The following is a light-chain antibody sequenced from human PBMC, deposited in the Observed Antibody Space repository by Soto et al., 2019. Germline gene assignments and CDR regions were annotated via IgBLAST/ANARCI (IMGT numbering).Light chain of an antibody. J-gene: IGKJ4*01. Sequence: EIVLTQSPGTLSLSKGERATLSCRASQSVSSSYLAWYQQKPGQGPRLFIYGASSRATGIPDRFSGSGSGTDFTLTIIRLEPEDFAVYYCQQYGSSPLTFGGGTKVDIK. CDR2: GAS. V-gene: IGKV3-20*01. CDR1: QSVSSSY. CDR3: QQYGSSPLT.